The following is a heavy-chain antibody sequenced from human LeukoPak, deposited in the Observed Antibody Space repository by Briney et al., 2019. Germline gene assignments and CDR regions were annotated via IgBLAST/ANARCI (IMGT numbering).Heavy chain of an antibody. J-gene: IGHJ4*02. V-gene: IGHV1-2*02. Sequence: ASVKVSCKASGYTFTGYYMHWVRQAPGQGLEWMGWINPNSGGTNYAQKFQGRVTMTRDTSISTAYMELSRLRSDDTAVYCCARGGNYYGSGSYYILTKALIDYWGQGTLVTVSS. CDR3: ARGGNYYGSGSYYILTKALIDY. D-gene: IGHD3-10*01. CDR2: INPNSGGT. CDR1: GYTFTGYY.